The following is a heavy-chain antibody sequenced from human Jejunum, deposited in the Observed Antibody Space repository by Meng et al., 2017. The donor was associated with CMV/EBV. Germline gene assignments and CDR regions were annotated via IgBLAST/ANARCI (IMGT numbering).Heavy chain of an antibody. J-gene: IGHJ5*02. D-gene: IGHD2-2*02. V-gene: IGHV4-4*07. CDR1: GGSISSYY. CDR2: IYTSGST. Sequence: SETLSLTCTVSGGSISSYYWSWIRQPAGKGLEWIGRIYTSGSTTYNPSLKSRVIRSVDTSKIQFSLKKSSVTAADTAVYYCARGITGYQLLYPWLFDPWGQGTRVTVSS. CDR3: ARGITGYQLLYPWLFDP.